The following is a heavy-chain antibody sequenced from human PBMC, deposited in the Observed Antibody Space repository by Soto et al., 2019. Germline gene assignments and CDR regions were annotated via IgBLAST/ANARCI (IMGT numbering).Heavy chain of an antibody. D-gene: IGHD6-19*01. J-gene: IGHJ4*02. CDR1: GFTFSNCA. Sequence: PGXSVRLSGAASGFTFSNCAINLVIQAPGKGLEWVSTISGSGGSPYYADSVKGRFTISRDNSKNTLYLQMNSLRAGDSAIYYCAKEGTSGLYYFDYWGQGTLVTVSS. V-gene: IGHV3-23*01. CDR3: AKEGTSGLYYFDY. CDR2: ISGSGGSP.